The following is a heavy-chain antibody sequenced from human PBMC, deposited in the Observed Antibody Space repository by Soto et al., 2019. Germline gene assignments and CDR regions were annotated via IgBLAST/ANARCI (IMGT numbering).Heavy chain of an antibody. D-gene: IGHD6-25*01. J-gene: IGHJ4*02. CDR1: GFTFRSYS. Sequence: ESGGGLVQPGGSLRLSCAASGFTFRSYSMNWVRQAPGKGLEWVSYISSSGTTMYYADSVKGRFTISRDSAKNSLSLQMNSLRAEDTAVYYCARGAETGYSGVDYWGQGTLVTVSS. CDR2: ISSSGTTM. V-gene: IGHV3-48*01. CDR3: ARGAETGYSGVDY.